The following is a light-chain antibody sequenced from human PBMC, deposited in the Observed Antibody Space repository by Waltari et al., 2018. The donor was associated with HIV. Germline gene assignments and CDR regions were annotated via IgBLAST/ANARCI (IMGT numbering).Light chain of an antibody. CDR3: AVWDDRLSGRL. CDR2: MKS. V-gene: IGLV1-47*01. CDR1: TSNVRNNY. Sequence: QSVLAQPRSVSGTPGQTVNISCSGSTSNVRNNYVYWYQQVTGVAPKLLIYMKSQRPAGVPDRFSGSKSGTSASLAISGLRTEDEAEYYCAVWDDRLSGRLFGGGTKVTVL. J-gene: IGLJ2*01.